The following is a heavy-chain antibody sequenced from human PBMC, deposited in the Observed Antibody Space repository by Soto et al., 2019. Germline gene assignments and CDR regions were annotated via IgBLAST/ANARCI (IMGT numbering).Heavy chain of an antibody. CDR1: VYTFTCYY. D-gene: IGHD6-19*01. CDR2: INPNSGGT. J-gene: IGHJ4*02. Sequence: XSVKVSCKASVYTFTCYYMHWVRQAPGQGLERMGWINPNSGGTNYAQKFQGRVTMTRDTSISTAYMELSRLRSDDTAVYYCARGGSGWYWYYWGQGSLVTVSS. CDR3: ARGGSGWYWYY. V-gene: IGHV1-2*02.